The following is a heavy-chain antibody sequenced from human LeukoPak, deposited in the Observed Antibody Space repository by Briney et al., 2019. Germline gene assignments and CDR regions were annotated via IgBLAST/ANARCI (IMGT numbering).Heavy chain of an antibody. V-gene: IGHV3-23*01. CDR3: AKGNMASKFDY. Sequence: GGSLRLSCAASGFTFDDYGMSWVRQAPGKGLEWVSAISGSGGSTYYADSVKGRFTISRDNSKNTLYLQMNSLRAEDTAVYYCAKGNMASKFDYWGQGTLVTVSS. D-gene: IGHD2/OR15-2a*01. J-gene: IGHJ4*02. CDR1: GFTFDDYG. CDR2: ISGSGGST.